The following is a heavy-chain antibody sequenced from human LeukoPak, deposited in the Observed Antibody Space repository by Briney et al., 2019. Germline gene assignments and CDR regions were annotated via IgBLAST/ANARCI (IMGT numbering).Heavy chain of an antibody. CDR1: GFTFSSYA. D-gene: IGHD4-23*01. CDR2: ISGSGGST. V-gene: IGHV3-23*01. CDR3: AKDKDYGGNEEFDY. Sequence: GGSLRLSCAASGFTFSSYAMSWVRQAPGKGLEWVSAISGSGGSTYYADSVKGRSTISRDNSKNTLYLQMNSLRAEDTAVYYCAKDKDYGGNEEFDYWGQGTLVTVSS. J-gene: IGHJ4*02.